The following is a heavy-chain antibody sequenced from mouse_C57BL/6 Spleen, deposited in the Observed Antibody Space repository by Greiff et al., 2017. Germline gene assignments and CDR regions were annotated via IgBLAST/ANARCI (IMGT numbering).Heavy chain of an antibody. J-gene: IGHJ4*01. D-gene: IGHD2-4*01. CDR1: GYAFSSSW. V-gene: IGHV1-82*01. Sequence: VQLQESGPELVKPGASVKISCKASGYAFSSSWMNWVKQRPGKGLEWIGRLYPGDGDTNYNGKLKGKATLTADNASSTDYMQLSSLTSEDSAVYFCARSGDYYYDNYAMDYGGQGTSVTVSS. CDR3: ARSGDYYYDNYAMDY. CDR2: LYPGDGDT.